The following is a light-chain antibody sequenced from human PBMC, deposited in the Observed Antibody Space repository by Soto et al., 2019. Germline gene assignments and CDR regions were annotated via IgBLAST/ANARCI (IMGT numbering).Light chain of an antibody. CDR3: SSYAGSYPLI. CDR1: SSNIGSYNF. J-gene: IGLJ2*01. V-gene: IGLV2-11*01. CDR2: DVS. Sequence: QSALTQPRSVSGSPGQSVTISCTGTSSNIGSYNFVSWYQQHPGKAPTFLIYDVSRRPSGVPDRFSGSKSGNTASLTISGLQAEDEADYYCSSYAGSYPLIFGGGTKLTVL.